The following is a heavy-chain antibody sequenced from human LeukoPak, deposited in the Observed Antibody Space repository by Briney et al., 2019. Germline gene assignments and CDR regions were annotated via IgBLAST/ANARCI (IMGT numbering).Heavy chain of an antibody. Sequence: GGSLRLSCAASGFTFDDYGMSWVRQAPGKGLEWVSGINWNGGSTGYADSVKGRFTISRDNAKNSLYLQMNSLRAEDTALYYCARYSQGITGRHFDYWGQGTLVTVSS. D-gene: IGHD1-20*01. CDR1: GFTFDDYG. V-gene: IGHV3-20*04. J-gene: IGHJ4*02. CDR2: INWNGGST. CDR3: ARYSQGITGRHFDY.